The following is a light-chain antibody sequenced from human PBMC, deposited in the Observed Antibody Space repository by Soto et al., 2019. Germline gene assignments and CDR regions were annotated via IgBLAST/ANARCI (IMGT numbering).Light chain of an antibody. V-gene: IGLV2-14*01. CDR1: SSDIGDYNY. CDR2: EVS. CDR3: ISYTSNSLYV. Sequence: QSALTQPASVSGSPGQSITISCTGASSDIGDYNYVSWYQQHPGKAPKLMIFEVSHRPSGVSTRFSGSKSDNTASLTISGLQAEDEADYYCISYTSNSLYVFGTGTKVTVL. J-gene: IGLJ1*01.